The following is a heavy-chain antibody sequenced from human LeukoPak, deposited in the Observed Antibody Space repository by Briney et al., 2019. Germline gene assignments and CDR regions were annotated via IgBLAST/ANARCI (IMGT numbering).Heavy chain of an antibody. CDR2: IDTAGDT. D-gene: IGHD3-10*01. Sequence: PGGSLRLSCAASGFSFSNYDIHWVRQATGKGLEWVSAIDTAGDTYYPGSVKGRFTISREDAKNSLYLQMNSLRAGDTAVYYCARGVRWSYYYYMDVWGKGTTVTVSS. V-gene: IGHV3-13*01. J-gene: IGHJ6*03. CDR1: GFSFSNYD. CDR3: ARGVRWSYYYYMDV.